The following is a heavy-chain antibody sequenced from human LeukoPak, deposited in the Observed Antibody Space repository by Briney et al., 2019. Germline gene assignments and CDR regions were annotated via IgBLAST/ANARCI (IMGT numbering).Heavy chain of an antibody. CDR2: ISSSGSTI. CDR3: ARGTPTTRDFDY. Sequence: GGSLRLSCAASGFTFSSYEMNWVRQAPGKGLEWVSYISSSGSTIYYADSVKGRFTISRDNAKNSLYLQMNSLRAEDTAVYYCARGTPTTRDFDYWGQGTLVTVSS. CDR1: GFTFSSYE. J-gene: IGHJ4*02. V-gene: IGHV3-48*03. D-gene: IGHD4-11*01.